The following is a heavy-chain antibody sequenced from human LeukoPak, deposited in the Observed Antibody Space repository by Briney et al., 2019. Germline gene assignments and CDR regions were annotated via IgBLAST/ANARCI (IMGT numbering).Heavy chain of an antibody. CDR3: ARGAGYGGNLRFDY. Sequence: SETLSLTCTVSGYSISSGYYWGWIRQPPGKGLEWIGSIYHSGSTYYNPSLKSRVTISVDTSKNQFSLKLSSVTAADTAVYYCARGAGYGGNLRFDYWGQGTLVTVSS. CDR2: IYHSGST. V-gene: IGHV4-38-2*02. CDR1: GYSISSGYY. J-gene: IGHJ4*02. D-gene: IGHD4-23*01.